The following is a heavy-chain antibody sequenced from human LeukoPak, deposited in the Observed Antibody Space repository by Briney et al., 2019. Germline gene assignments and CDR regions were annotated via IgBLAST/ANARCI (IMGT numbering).Heavy chain of an antibody. CDR3: ARGSHYYDSSGHPREDY. D-gene: IGHD3-22*01. CDR2: ISAYNGNT. Sequence: ASVKVSCKASGYTFTSYAISWVRQAPGQGLEWMGWISAYNGNTNYAQKLQGRVTMTTDTSTSTAYMELRSLRSDDTAVYYCARGSHYYDSSGHPREDYWGQGTLVTVSS. J-gene: IGHJ4*02. V-gene: IGHV1-18*01. CDR1: GYTFTSYA.